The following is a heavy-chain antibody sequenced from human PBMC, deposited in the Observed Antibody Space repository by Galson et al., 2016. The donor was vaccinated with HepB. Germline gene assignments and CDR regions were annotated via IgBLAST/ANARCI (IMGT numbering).Heavy chain of an antibody. J-gene: IGHJ5*02. CDR2: IKQDGSEK. V-gene: IGHV3-7*01. D-gene: IGHD6-13*01. Sequence: PGKGLEWVANIKQDGSEKYYVDSVKSRFTISRDNAKNSLYLQMNSLRAEDTAVYYCARDGPYSSSVYNWFDPWGQGTLVTVSS. CDR3: ARDGPYSSSVYNWFDP.